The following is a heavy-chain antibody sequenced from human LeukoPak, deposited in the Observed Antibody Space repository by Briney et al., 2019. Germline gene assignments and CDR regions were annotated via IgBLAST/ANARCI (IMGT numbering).Heavy chain of an antibody. CDR2: ISSSGSTI. V-gene: IGHV3-48*03. Sequence: GGSLRLSCAASGFTFSSYGMNWVRQAPGKGLEWVSYISSSGSTIYYADSVKGRFTISRDNAKNSLYPQMNSLRAEDTAVYYCARLAGGYYYYMDVWGKGTTVTVSS. D-gene: IGHD2-21*01. CDR1: GFTFSSYG. J-gene: IGHJ6*03. CDR3: ARLAGGYYYYMDV.